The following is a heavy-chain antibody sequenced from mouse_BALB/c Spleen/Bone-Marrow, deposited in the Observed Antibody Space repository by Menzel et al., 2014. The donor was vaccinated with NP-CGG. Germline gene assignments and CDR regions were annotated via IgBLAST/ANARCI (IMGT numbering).Heavy chain of an antibody. D-gene: IGHD3-1*01. CDR2: IYPGNSDT. CDR3: TTLARSKFDY. V-gene: IGHV1-5*01. CDR1: GYTFSNYW. Sequence: EVKLMESGTVLARPGAAVKMSCKASGYTFSNYWMHWVKQRPGQGLEWIGTIYPGNSDTTYNQKFKGKATLTAVTSTSTAYMELSSLTNEDSAVYYWTTLARSKFDYWGQGTTLTVSS. J-gene: IGHJ2*01.